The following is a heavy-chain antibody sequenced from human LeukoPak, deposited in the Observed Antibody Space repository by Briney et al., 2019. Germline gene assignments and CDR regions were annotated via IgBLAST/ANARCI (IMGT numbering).Heavy chain of an antibody. V-gene: IGHV1-18*01. CDR2: ISGSNGNT. Sequence: GASVKVSCKASSYTFTRYGISWVRQAPGQGLEWMGWISGSNGNTNYAQKFQGRASMTADTSTSAAYMELSSLRSEDTAVYYCASATLRCSGGSCYEMDVWGKGTTVTVSS. D-gene: IGHD2-15*01. J-gene: IGHJ6*04. CDR3: ASATLRCSGGSCYEMDV. CDR1: SYTFTRYG.